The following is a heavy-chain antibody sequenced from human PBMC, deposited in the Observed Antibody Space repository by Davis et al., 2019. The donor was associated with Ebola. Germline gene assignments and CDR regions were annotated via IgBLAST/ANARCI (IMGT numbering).Heavy chain of an antibody. CDR1: GYTFTSYG. CDR2: IIPIFGTA. V-gene: IGHV1-69*13. D-gene: IGHD6-19*01. J-gene: IGHJ1*01. CDR3: ARDLGVAGTGRYFQH. Sequence: SVKVSCKASGYTFTSYGISWVRQAPGQGLEWMGGIIPIFGTANYAQKFQGRVTITADESTSTAYMELSSLRSEDTAVYYCARDLGVAGTGRYFQHWGQGTLVTVSS.